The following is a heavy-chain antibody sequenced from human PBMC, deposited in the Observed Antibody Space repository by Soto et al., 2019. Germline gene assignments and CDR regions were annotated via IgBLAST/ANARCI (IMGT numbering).Heavy chain of an antibody. CDR2: ISSSSSTI. CDR1: GFTFSSYS. CDR3: ARDPAYYYGSESSFRH. D-gene: IGHD3-10*01. V-gene: IGHV3-48*01. J-gene: IGHJ1*01. Sequence: PGGSLRLSCAASGFTFSSYSMNWVRQAPGKGLEWVSYISSSSSTIYYADSVKGRFTISRDNAKNSLYLQMNSLRAEDTAVYYCARDPAYYYGSESSFRHWGQGTLVTVSS.